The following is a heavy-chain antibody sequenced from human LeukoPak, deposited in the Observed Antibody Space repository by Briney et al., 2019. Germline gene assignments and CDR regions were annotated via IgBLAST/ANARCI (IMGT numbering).Heavy chain of an antibody. D-gene: IGHD2-2*03. J-gene: IGHJ5*02. CDR1: GITFSRYS. Sequence: GGSLRLSCAVYGITFSRYSMNWVRQAPGKGLELVSYISSSSSTIYYADSVKGRFTISRDNAKNSLYLQMNSLRAEDTAVYYCAREAVVDIVVVPAAKGGWFDPWGQGTLVTVSS. CDR3: AREAVVDIVVVPAAKGGWFDP. CDR2: ISSSSSTI. V-gene: IGHV3-48*04.